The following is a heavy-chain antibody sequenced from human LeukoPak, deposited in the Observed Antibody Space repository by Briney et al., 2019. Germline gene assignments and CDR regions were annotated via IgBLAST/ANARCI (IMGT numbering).Heavy chain of an antibody. D-gene: IGHD3-10*01. Sequence: SEILSLTCAVSGYSISSGYYWGWIRQPPGKGLEWIGSIYHSGSTYYNPSLKSRVTISVDTSKNQFSLKLSSVTAADTAVYYCARGRITMVRGVMGQYYFDYWGQGTLVTVSS. CDR3: ARGRITMVRGVMGQYYFDY. CDR2: IYHSGST. CDR1: GYSISSGYY. J-gene: IGHJ4*02. V-gene: IGHV4-38-2*01.